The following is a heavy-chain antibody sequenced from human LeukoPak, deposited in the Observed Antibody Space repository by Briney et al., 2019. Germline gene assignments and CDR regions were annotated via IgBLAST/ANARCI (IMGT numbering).Heavy chain of an antibody. V-gene: IGHV4-38-2*01. J-gene: IGHJ4*02. CDR3: ARTYYDFWSGYYAYYFDY. D-gene: IGHD3-3*01. Sequence: PSETLSLTCAVSGYSISSGYYWGWIRQPPGKGLEWIGSIYHSGSIYYNPSLKSRVTISVDTSKNQFSLKLSSVTAADTAVYYCARTYYDFWSGYYAYYFDYWGQGTLVTVSS. CDR1: GYSISSGYY. CDR2: IYHSGSI.